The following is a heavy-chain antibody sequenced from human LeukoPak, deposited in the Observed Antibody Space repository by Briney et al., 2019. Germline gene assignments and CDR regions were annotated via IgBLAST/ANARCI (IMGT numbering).Heavy chain of an antibody. CDR2: INSDGSST. CDR1: GFTFSSYW. CDR3: ASGYRYFDY. J-gene: IGHJ4*02. Sequence: GGSLRLSCAASGFTFSSYWMHWVRQAPGKGLLWVSRINSDGSSTSYADSVKGRFTISRDNAMNTLYLQMNSLRAEDTAVYYCASGYRYFDYWGQGTLVTVSS. D-gene: IGHD2-2*03. V-gene: IGHV3-74*01.